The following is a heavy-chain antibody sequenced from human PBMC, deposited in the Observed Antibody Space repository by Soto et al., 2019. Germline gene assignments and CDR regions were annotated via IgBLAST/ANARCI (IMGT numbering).Heavy chain of an antibody. J-gene: IGHJ5*02. D-gene: IGHD3-3*01. CDR1: GFTFGDSY. Sequence: GGSLRLSCAGSGFTFGDSYMSWIRQAPGKGLEWLSYISPGSRYPAYADSVKGRFTISRDNAKRSLYLQMMSLTAEDTAIYYCVRGGRGGVFDPWGQGTMVTVSS. CDR3: VRGGRGGVFDP. CDR2: ISPGSRYP. V-gene: IGHV3-11*06.